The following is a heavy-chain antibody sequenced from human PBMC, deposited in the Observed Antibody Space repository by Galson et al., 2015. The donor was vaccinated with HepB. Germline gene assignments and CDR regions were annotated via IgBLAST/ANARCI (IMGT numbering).Heavy chain of an antibody. J-gene: IGHJ6*03. D-gene: IGHD1-1*01. CDR3: ARGGSDYYYYYMDV. Sequence: ETLSLTCTVSGGSISSYFWSWIRQPAGKGLEWLGRIYSSGSTDYNPSLKSRVTMSVDTSKNQFSLKLNSVTAADTALYYCARGGSDYYYYYMDVWGKGTTVIVSS. CDR2: IYSSGST. CDR1: GGSISSYF. V-gene: IGHV4-4*07.